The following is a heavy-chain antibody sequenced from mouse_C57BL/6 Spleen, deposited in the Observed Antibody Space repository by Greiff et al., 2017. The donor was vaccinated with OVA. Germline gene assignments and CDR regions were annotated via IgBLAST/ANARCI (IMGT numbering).Heavy chain of an antibody. Sequence: VQLKESGPGMVKPSQSLSLTCTVTGYSITSGYDWHWIRHFPGNKLEWMGYISYSGSTNYNPSLKSRISITHDTSKNHFFLKLNSVTTEDTATYYCARSLYYGNYLDYWGQGTSVTVSS. CDR3: ARSLYYGNYLDY. J-gene: IGHJ4*01. CDR1: GYSITSGYD. CDR2: ISYSGST. D-gene: IGHD2-1*01. V-gene: IGHV3-1*01.